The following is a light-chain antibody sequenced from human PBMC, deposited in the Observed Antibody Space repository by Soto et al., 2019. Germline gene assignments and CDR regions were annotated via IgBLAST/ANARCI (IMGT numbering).Light chain of an antibody. J-gene: IGLJ3*02. Sequence: QSALTQPPSASGSPGQSVTISCTGTSSDVGGYNYVSWYQQHPGKAPKLMIYEVSERPSGVSDRFSGSKSGYTASLTVSGRPADDETDYYCSSSAGSNNLVFGGGTKLTVL. CDR2: EVS. CDR3: SSSAGSNNLV. V-gene: IGLV2-8*01. CDR1: SSDVGGYNY.